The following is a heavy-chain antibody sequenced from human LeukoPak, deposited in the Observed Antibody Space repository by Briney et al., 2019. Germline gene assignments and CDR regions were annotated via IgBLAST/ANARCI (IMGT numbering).Heavy chain of an antibody. V-gene: IGHV4-59*13. J-gene: IGHJ4*01. CDR1: GASISSDY. D-gene: IGHD3-16*01. CDR3: ARYLRQPGTFYLDH. Sequence: SEPLSLTCTVSGASISSDYWTWIRQPPGMGLEWIGYIYYSGTTNYNPSLKSRVTMSVDTSRNQFSLELPSVTAADSAVYYCARYLRQPGTFYLDHWGHGTLVTVSS. CDR2: IYYSGTT.